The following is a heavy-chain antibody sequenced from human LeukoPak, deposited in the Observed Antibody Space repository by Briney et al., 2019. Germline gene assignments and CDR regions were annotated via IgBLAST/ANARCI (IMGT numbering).Heavy chain of an antibody. CDR1: GGSFSGYY. J-gene: IGHJ4*02. CDR2: INHSGST. Sequence: PSETLSLTCAVYGGSFSGYYWSWIRQPPGKGLEWIGEINHSGSTNYNPSLKSRVTISVDTSKNQFSLKLSSVAAADTAVYYCARVGEKLSYHYFDYWGQGTLVTVSS. V-gene: IGHV4-34*01. CDR3: ARVGEKLSYHYFDY. D-gene: IGHD3-10*01.